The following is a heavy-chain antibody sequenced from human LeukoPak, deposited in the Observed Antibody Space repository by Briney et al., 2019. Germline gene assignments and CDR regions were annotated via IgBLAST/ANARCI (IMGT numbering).Heavy chain of an antibody. Sequence: SETLSLTCTASGGSISSYYWSWIRQPPGKGLEWIGYIYYSGSTNYNPSLKSRVTISVDTSKNQFSLKLSSVTAADTAVYYCARFLRGNFDYWGQGTLVTVSS. CDR2: IYYSGST. J-gene: IGHJ4*02. CDR1: GGSISSYY. CDR3: ARFLRGNFDY. V-gene: IGHV4-59*01.